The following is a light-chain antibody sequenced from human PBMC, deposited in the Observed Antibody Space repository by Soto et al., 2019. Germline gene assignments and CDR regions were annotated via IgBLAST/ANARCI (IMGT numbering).Light chain of an antibody. CDR1: QSVSSSY. Sequence: EIVLTQSPGTLSLSPGERATLSCRASQSVSSSYLAWYQQKPGQAPRLLIYAASSRATGIPDRFSGSGSGTGCTLTISRLEPEGFAVYYCQQYGSSPPYTFGQGTKLEIK. J-gene: IGKJ2*01. CDR2: AAS. V-gene: IGKV3-20*01. CDR3: QQYGSSPPYT.